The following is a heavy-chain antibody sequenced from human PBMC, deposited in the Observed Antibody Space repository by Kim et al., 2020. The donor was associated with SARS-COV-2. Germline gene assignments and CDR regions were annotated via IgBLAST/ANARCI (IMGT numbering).Heavy chain of an antibody. D-gene: IGHD2-15*01. CDR3: ARRAVVAATSDAFDI. Sequence: SFQGQVTISDDKSISTAYLQWSSLKASDTAMYYCARRAVVAATSDAFDIWGQGTIVTVSS. V-gene: IGHV5-51*01. J-gene: IGHJ3*02.